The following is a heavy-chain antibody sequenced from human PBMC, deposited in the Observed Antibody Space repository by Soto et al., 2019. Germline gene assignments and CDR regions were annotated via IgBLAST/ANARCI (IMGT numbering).Heavy chain of an antibody. CDR3: AKEYYYDSSGYFDI. CDR2: ISYDGSNK. V-gene: IGHV3-30*18. J-gene: IGHJ3*02. Sequence: GGSLRLSCAASGFTFSSYGMHWVRQAPGKGLEWVAVISYDGSNKYYADSVKGRFTISRDNSKNTLYLQMNSLRAEDTAVYYCAKEYYYDSSGYFDIWGQGTMVTVSS. D-gene: IGHD3-22*01. CDR1: GFTFSSYG.